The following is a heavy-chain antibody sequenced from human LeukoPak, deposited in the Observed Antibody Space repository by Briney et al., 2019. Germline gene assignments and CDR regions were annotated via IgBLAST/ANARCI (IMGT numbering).Heavy chain of an antibody. J-gene: IGHJ5*02. V-gene: IGHV1-2*02. D-gene: IGHD3-10*01. Sequence: ASVKVSCKASGYTFTGYYMHWVRQAPGQGLEWMGWINPNSGGTNYAQKFQGRVTMTRDTSISTAYMELSRLRSDDTAVYYCARRKIWFGELIGWFDPWGQGTLVTVSS. CDR1: GYTFTGYY. CDR3: ARRKIWFGELIGWFDP. CDR2: INPNSGGT.